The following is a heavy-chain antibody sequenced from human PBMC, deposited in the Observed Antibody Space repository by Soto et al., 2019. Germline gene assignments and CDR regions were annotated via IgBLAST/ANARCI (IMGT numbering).Heavy chain of an antibody. V-gene: IGHV3-53*01. CDR3: SRDHSSGGYDY. CDR1: VFSVDNIF. D-gene: IGHD2-8*02. Sequence: GPLRVYCVASVFSVDNIFMSWVRQAPGKGLQWVSTISDDGRTYYADSVKGRFSLSRDKSRNTLYLQTNRLRVEDTAVYYCSRDHSSGGYDYRGQGSLVTVSS. CDR2: ISDDGRT. J-gene: IGHJ4*02.